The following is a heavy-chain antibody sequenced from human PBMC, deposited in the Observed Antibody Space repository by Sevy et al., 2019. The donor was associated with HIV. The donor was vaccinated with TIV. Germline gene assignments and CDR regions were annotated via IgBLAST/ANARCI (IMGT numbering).Heavy chain of an antibody. CDR1: GFTLGDYA. Sequence: GGSLRLSCAASGFTLGDYAMSWFRQAPGKGLEWVGFIRSKAYVGTTEYAASVKGRFTISRDDSKSIAYLQMNSLKTEDTAVYYCTRDGPTGYYDSSGYPYYFDYWGQGTLVTVSS. J-gene: IGHJ4*02. CDR2: IRSKAYVGTT. D-gene: IGHD3-22*01. CDR3: TRDGPTGYYDSSGYPYYFDY. V-gene: IGHV3-49*03.